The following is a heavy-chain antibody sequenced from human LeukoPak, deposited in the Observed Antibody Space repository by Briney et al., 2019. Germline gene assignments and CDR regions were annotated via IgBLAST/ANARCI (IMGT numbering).Heavy chain of an antibody. D-gene: IGHD6-19*01. Sequence: SQTLSLTCTVSGGSISSGGYYWSWIRQPPGKSLEWIGYIYHSGSTYYNPSLKSRVTISVDTSKNQFSLKLSSVTAADTAVYYCARHVSAYSSGLPYYMDVWGKGTTVTVSS. V-gene: IGHV4-30-2*01. CDR2: IYHSGST. CDR1: GGSISSGGYY. CDR3: ARHVSAYSSGLPYYMDV. J-gene: IGHJ6*03.